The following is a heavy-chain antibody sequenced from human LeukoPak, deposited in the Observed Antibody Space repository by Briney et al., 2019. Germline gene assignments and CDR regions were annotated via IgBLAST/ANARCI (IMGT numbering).Heavy chain of an antibody. J-gene: IGHJ4*02. D-gene: IGHD2-15*01. CDR3: AKDHCRGGSCYSFDF. V-gene: IGHV3-53*01. CDR2: IYTRGGK. Sequence: GGSPRLSCAASVFTARSKHMSWGRHAPGKGLEWVSVIYTRGGKDYADTVKGRFTISRDNSKKKVYLQMNSLRAEDTAVYYCAKDHCRGGSCYSFDFWGEGTLDTVSS. CDR1: VFTARSKH.